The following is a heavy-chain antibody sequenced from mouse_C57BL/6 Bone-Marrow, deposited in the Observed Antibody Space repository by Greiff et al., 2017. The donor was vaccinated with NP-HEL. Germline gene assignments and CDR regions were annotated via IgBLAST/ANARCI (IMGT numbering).Heavy chain of an antibody. CDR3: ARRGAITTVVATGYFDV. D-gene: IGHD1-1*01. CDR1: GFSLTSYG. Sequence: QVQLKQSGPGLVQPSQSLSITCTVSGFSLTSYGVHWVRQSPGKGLEWLGVIWSGGSTDYNAAFISRLSISKDNSKSQVFFKMNSLQADDTAIYYCARRGAITTVVATGYFDVWGTGTTVTVSS. CDR2: IWSGGST. J-gene: IGHJ1*03. V-gene: IGHV2-2*01.